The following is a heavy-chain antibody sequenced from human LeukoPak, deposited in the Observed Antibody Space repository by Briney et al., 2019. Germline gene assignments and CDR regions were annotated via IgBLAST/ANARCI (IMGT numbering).Heavy chain of an antibody. CDR1: GFTFSRSA. D-gene: IGHD1-26*01. J-gene: IGHJ4*02. CDR3: AKANYSGSYYFDS. CDR2: FSASGGTT. Sequence: GGSLRLSCAASGFTFSRSAMNWVRQAPGKGLEWVSSFSASGGTTYYADPVKGRFTISRDNSKNTLSVQMNSLRAEDTAVYYCAKANYSGSYYFDSWGQGTLVTVSS. V-gene: IGHV3-23*01.